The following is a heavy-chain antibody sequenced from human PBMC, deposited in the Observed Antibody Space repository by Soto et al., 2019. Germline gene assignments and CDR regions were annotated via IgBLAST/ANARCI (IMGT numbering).Heavy chain of an antibody. V-gene: IGHV4-4*02. Sequence: SETLSLTCAVSGGSFTSNNWWTWVRQPPGQGLEWIGEIYRTGSTNYNPSLKSRVTISLDKSENQFSLKVTSLTAADTAVYYCARGLSTHIAVAGMGYFDSWGQGTLVTVSS. CDR1: GGSFTSNNW. CDR3: ARGLSTHIAVAGMGYFDS. D-gene: IGHD6-19*01. J-gene: IGHJ4*02. CDR2: IYRTGST.